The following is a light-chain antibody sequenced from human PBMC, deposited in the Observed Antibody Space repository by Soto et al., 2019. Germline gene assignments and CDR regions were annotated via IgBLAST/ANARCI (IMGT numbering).Light chain of an antibody. J-gene: IGKJ1*01. CDR1: QRVSSSY. V-gene: IGKV3-20*01. CDR3: QQYNIWPQT. Sequence: EIVLTQSPGTLSLSPGERATLSCRASQRVSSSYLAWYQQKPGQAPRLLIYVTSDRATGIPDRFSGSGSGTDFTLTISSLQSEDFAVYFCQQYNIWPQTFGQGTKVEIK. CDR2: VTS.